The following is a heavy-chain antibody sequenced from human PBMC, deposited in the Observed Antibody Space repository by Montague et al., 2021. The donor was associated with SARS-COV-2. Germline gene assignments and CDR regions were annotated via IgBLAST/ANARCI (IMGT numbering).Heavy chain of an antibody. J-gene: IGHJ4*01. CDR2: ISSSSTTI. Sequence: SLRLSCAASGFTFSSYEMTWVRQAPGKGLEWVSYISSSSTTIYYADSMKGRFTISRDNVKDSLHLQINSLRAEDTAVYYCVRVGVGSTYYFDYWGHGTLVTVSS. V-gene: IGHV3-48*03. CDR1: GFTFSSYE. CDR3: VRVGVGSTYYFDY. D-gene: IGHD1-26*01.